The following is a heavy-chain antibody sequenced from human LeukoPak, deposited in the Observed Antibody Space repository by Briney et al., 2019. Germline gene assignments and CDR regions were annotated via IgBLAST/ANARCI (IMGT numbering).Heavy chain of an antibody. D-gene: IGHD2-2*02. J-gene: IGHJ4*02. CDR3: ARGTVPLDCSSTSCYKGGFDY. V-gene: IGHV4-31*03. Sequence: PSQTLSLTCTVSGGSISSGGYYWGWIRQHPGKGLEWIGYIYYSGSTYYNPSLKSRVTISVDTSKNQFSLKLSSVTAADTAVYYCARGTVPLDCSSTSCYKGGFDYWGQGTLVTVSS. CDR1: GGSISSGGYY. CDR2: IYYSGST.